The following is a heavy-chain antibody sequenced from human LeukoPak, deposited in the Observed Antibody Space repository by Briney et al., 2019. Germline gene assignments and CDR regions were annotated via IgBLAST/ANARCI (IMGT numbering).Heavy chain of an antibody. CDR1: GYTFTGYY. V-gene: IGHV1-2*06. CDR2: INPNSGGT. Sequence: ASVNVSCKAAGYTFTGYYMFWVRQAPGQGLEWMGRINPNSGGTNYAQTFQGRVTMTRDTSISTAYMELSRCGPDATAVYYYARGYCGGGSCYSVENWFDPWGQGTLVTVSS. J-gene: IGHJ5*02. CDR3: ARGYCGGGSCYSVENWFDP. D-gene: IGHD2-15*01.